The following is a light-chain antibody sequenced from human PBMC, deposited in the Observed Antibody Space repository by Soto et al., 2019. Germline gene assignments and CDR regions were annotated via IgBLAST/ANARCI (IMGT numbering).Light chain of an antibody. CDR3: ETWDSNTRV. J-gene: IGLJ3*02. CDR1: SGHSSFI. CDR2: LEGSGTY. Sequence: QLVLTQSSSASASLGSSVNLTCTLSSGHSSFIIAWHQQQPGKAPRYWMKLEGSGTYNKGSGVPDRFSGSSSGADRYLTISNLQSEDEADSYCETWDSNTRVFGGGTKVTVL. V-gene: IGLV4-60*03.